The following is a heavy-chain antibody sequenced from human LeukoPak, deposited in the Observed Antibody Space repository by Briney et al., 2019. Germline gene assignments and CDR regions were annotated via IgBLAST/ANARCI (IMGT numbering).Heavy chain of an antibody. V-gene: IGHV4-59*01. Sequence: PSETLSLTCTVSGGTINNYYWSWIRQPPGKGLEWIGYVYYSGTTNYNPSLKSRVTISVDTSKNQFSLKLSSVTAADTAVYYCARAGPGYGDYVSNWFDPWGQGTLVTVSS. CDR2: VYYSGTT. CDR1: GGTINNYY. D-gene: IGHD4-17*01. CDR3: ARAGPGYGDYVSNWFDP. J-gene: IGHJ5*02.